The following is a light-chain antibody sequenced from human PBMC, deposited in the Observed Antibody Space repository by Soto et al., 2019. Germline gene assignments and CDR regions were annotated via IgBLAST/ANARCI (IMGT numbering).Light chain of an antibody. CDR2: GAS. Sequence: EIVLTQSPGTLSLSPGERATLSCRASQSVSSSYLAWYQQKPGQAPRLLIYGASSRATGIPDRFSGSGSGTDFTLTISSLQAEDVAVYYCLHYYTVPRTFGQGTKVEIK. CDR3: LHYYTVPRT. CDR1: QSVSSSY. J-gene: IGKJ1*01. V-gene: IGKV3-20*01.